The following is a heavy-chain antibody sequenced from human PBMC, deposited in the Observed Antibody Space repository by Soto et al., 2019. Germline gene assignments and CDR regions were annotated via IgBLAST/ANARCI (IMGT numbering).Heavy chain of an antibody. CDR1: GFTFSSYA. D-gene: IGHD3-22*01. V-gene: IGHV3-30*18. Sequence: QVPLVESGGGVVQPGRSLRLSCAASGFTFSSYAMHWVRQAPGKGLEWVAVISNDGSNKFYADSVKGRFTISRVNARNTLHLQMNTLRAEDTAVYYCAKDLYYYHSSLDDYWGQGTLVTVSS. J-gene: IGHJ4*02. CDR3: AKDLYYYHSSLDDY. CDR2: ISNDGSNK.